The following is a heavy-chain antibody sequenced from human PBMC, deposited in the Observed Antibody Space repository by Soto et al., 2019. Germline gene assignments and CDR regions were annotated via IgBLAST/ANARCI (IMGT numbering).Heavy chain of an antibody. CDR2: ISGSGGST. J-gene: IGHJ4*02. Sequence: PGGSLRLSCAASGFTFSSYSMNWVRQAPGKGLEWVSAISGSGGSTYYADSVKGRFTISRDNSKNTLYLQMNSLRAEDTAVYYCAKDSGYDYVPSFDYWGQGTLVTVSS. V-gene: IGHV3-23*01. D-gene: IGHD5-12*01. CDR3: AKDSGYDYVPSFDY. CDR1: GFTFSSYS.